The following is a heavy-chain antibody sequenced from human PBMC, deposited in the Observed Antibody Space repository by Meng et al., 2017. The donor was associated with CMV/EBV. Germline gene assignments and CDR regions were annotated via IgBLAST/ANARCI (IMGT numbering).Heavy chain of an antibody. Sequence: QVGEVGAEVKKPGAAVKVSCKASGGTFSSYAISLVRQAPGQGLEWMGGIIPIFGTENYAQKFQGRVTITADESTSTAYMELSSLRSEDTAVYYCARDYSGIAARPGFDPWGQGTLVTVSS. J-gene: IGHJ5*02. CDR3: ARDYSGIAARPGFDP. V-gene: IGHV1-69*12. CDR2: IIPIFGTE. D-gene: IGHD6-6*01. CDR1: GGTFSSYA.